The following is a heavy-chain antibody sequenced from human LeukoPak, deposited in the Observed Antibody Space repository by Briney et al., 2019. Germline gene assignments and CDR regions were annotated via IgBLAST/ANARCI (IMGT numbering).Heavy chain of an antibody. D-gene: IGHD1-26*01. V-gene: IGHV3-30*18. J-gene: IGHJ4*02. CDR1: GFTFSSYG. CDR2: ISYDGSNK. Sequence: GRSLRLSCAASGFTFSSYGMHWVRQAPGKGLEWVAVISYDGSNKYYADSVKGRFTISRDNSKNTLYLQMNSLRAEDTAVYYCAKGGSGSSVFFDYWGQGTLVTVSS. CDR3: AKGGSGSSVFFDY.